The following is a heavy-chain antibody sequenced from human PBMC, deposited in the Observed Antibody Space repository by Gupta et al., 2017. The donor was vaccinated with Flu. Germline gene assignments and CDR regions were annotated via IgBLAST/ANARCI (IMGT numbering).Heavy chain of an antibody. CDR2: ISGSGGST. V-gene: IGHV3-23*01. J-gene: IGHJ4*02. Sequence: EVQLLESGGGLVQPGGSLRLSCAASGFTFSSYAMSWVRQAPGKGLEWVSAISGSGGSTYYADSVKGRFTISRDNSKNTLYLQMNSLRAEDTAVYYCAKGGIAVAGTSLCLWYWGQGTLVTVSS. CDR1: GFTFSSYA. CDR3: AKGGIAVAGTSLCLWY. D-gene: IGHD6-19*01.